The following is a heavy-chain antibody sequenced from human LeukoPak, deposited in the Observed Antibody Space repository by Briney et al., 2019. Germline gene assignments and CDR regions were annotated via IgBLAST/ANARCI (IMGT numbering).Heavy chain of an antibody. D-gene: IGHD1-26*01. V-gene: IGHV1-24*01. Sequence: ASVNVSCKVSGYTLTELSMHWVRQAPGKGLEWMGGFGPEDGETIYAQKFQGRVTMTEDTSTDTAYMELSSLRSEDTAVYYCATDLDSGRPGYFDYWGQGTLVTVSS. CDR3: ATDLDSGRPGYFDY. CDR1: GYTLTELS. CDR2: FGPEDGET. J-gene: IGHJ4*02.